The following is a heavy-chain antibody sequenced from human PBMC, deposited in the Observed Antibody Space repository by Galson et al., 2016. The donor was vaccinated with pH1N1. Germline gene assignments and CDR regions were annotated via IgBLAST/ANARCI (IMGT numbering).Heavy chain of an antibody. V-gene: IGHV6-1*01. J-gene: IGHJ4*02. D-gene: IGHD6-19*01. CDR2: TYYRSKWFY. Sequence: CAISGDSVSSHSAAWNWIRQSPSRGLEWLGRTYYRSKWFYSYAVSVQGRITINPDTSKNQFSLQLNSVTPEDTAVYYCARHSPGRAVGVFDCWGQGTLVTVSS. CDR1: GDSVSSHSAA. CDR3: ARHSPGRAVGVFDC.